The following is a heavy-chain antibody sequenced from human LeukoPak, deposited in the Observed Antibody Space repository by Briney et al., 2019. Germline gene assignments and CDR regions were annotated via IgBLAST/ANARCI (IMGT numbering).Heavy chain of an antibody. V-gene: IGHV3-23*01. CDR1: GFTFSSYA. D-gene: IGHD6-13*01. CDR2: ISGSGGST. J-gene: IGHJ4*02. CDR3: ANSWGDSSSWYYFDY. Sequence: PGGSLRLSCAASGFTFSSYAMSWVRQAPGKGLEWVSAISGSGGSTYYADSVKGRFTISRDNSKNTLYLQMNSLRAEDTAVYYCANSWGDSSSWYYFDYWGQGTLVTVSS.